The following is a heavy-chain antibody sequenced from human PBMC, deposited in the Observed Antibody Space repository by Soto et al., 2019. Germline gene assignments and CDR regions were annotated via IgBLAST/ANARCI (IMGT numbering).Heavy chain of an antibody. CDR1: GFTFTTYA. V-gene: IGHV3-23*01. Sequence: EGHLLESGGDLVQPGGSLRLSWVASGFTFTTYAMSWVRQAPDKGLGWVSSVGRSGDDTYYADSVKGRLTISRDNSKNTLYLQMNSLRGEDTAVYYCAFSYHCDYWGQGTLVTVSS. CDR3: AFSYHCDY. CDR2: VGRSGDDT. J-gene: IGHJ4*02.